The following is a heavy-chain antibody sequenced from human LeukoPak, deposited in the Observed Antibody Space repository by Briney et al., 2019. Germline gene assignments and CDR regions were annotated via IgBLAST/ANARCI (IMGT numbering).Heavy chain of an antibody. D-gene: IGHD3-16*02. J-gene: IGHJ5*02. V-gene: IGHV4-34*01. CDR2: INHSGST. CDR3: ARHKDYDYVWRSYRFNWFDP. CDR1: GGSFSGYY. Sequence: SETLSLTCAVYGGSFSGYYWSWIRQPPGKGLEWIGEINHSGSTNYNPSLKSRVTISVDTSKNQFSLKLSSVTAADTAVYYCARHKDYDYVWRSYRFNWFDPWGQGTLVTVSS.